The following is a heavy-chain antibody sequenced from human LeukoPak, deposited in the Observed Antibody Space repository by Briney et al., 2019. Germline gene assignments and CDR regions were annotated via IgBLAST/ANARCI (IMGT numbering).Heavy chain of an antibody. CDR1: GFTFSSYS. CDR2: ISSSSSYI. V-gene: IGHV3-21*01. J-gene: IGHJ4*02. CDR3: ARWGLGDSSGYADC. D-gene: IGHD3-22*01. Sequence: GGSLRLSCAASGFTFSSYSMNWVRQAPGKGLEWVSSISSSSSYIYYADSVKGRFTISRDNAKNSLYLQMNSLRAEDTAVYYCARWGLGDSSGYADCWGQGTLVTVSS.